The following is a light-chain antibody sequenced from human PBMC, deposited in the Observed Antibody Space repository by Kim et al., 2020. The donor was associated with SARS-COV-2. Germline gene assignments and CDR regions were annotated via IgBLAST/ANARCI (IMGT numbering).Light chain of an antibody. V-gene: IGLV10-54*02. J-gene: IGLJ3*02. Sequence: HTATPTCTGNSDMFGYEGAAWRQQHQGHPPKLLSYRNNNRPSGISERFSASRSGNIASLTITGLQPEDEADYYCSAWDSSLSAWVFGGGTQLTVL. CDR2: RNN. CDR3: SAWDSSLSAWV. CDR1: SDMFGYEG.